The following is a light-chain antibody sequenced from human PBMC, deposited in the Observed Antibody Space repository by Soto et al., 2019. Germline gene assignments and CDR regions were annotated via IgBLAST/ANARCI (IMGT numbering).Light chain of an antibody. Sequence: QSALTQPATLSGSPGQSITISCTGTSSDIGSYSYVSWYQQHPGKAPTLMIFDVRYRPSGISDRFSGSKSGNTASLTVSGLQPEDEDDYYCSSYGASSTLFGGGTKLTVL. CDR3: SSYGASSTL. J-gene: IGLJ3*02. V-gene: IGLV2-14*03. CDR2: DVR. CDR1: SSDIGSYSY.